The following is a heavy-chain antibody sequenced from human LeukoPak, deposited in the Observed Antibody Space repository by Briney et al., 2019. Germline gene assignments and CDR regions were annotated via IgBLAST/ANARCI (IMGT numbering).Heavy chain of an antibody. CDR2: ISGDGGST. J-gene: IGHJ6*02. CDR1: GFTFDDYA. CDR3: AKDIDTGGDHHYYYYGMDV. D-gene: IGHD1-1*01. V-gene: IGHV3-43*02. Sequence: PGGSLRLSCAASGFTFDDYAMHWVRQAPGKGLEWVSLISGDGGSTYYADSVKGRFTISRDNSKNSLYLQMNSLRTEDTALYYCAKDIDTGGDHHYYYYGMDVWGQGTTVTVSS.